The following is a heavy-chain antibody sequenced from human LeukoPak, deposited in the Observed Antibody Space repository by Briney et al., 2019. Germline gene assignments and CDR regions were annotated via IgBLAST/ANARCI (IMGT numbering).Heavy chain of an antibody. D-gene: IGHD6-25*01. Sequence: PSETLSLTCTVSGGSISSSSYYWGWIRQPPGKGLEWIGSIYYSGSTYYNPSLKSRVTISVDQSKNQFSLKLSSVTAADTAVYYCARPGYSSGWDAFDIWGQGTMVTVSS. CDR1: GGSISSSSYY. V-gene: IGHV4-39*01. J-gene: IGHJ3*02. CDR3: ARPGYSSGWDAFDI. CDR2: IYYSGST.